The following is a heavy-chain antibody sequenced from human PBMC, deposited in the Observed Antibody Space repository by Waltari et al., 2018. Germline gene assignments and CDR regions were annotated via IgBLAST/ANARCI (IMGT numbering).Heavy chain of an antibody. J-gene: IGHJ4*02. CDR3: ARGIGSGWYYFDY. Sequence: EVQLLESGGGLVQPGGSLRLSCAASGFTFSSYAMSWVRQAPGKGLEWVSAISGSGGSTYYADSVKGRFTISRDNSKNSLYLQMNSLRAEDTAVYYCARGIGSGWYYFDYWGQGTLVTVSS. V-gene: IGHV3-23*01. CDR2: ISGSGGST. D-gene: IGHD6-19*01. CDR1: GFTFSSYA.